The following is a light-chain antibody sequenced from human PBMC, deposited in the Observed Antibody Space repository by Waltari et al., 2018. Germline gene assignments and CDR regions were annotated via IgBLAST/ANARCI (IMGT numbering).Light chain of an antibody. Sequence: QSALTQPRSVSGSPGQSVTISCTGTSSDVGGYNYVSWYQQHPGKAPKLMIYDVSKRPSGGPDRFSGSKSGNTASLTISGLQAEDEADYHCCSYAGSYTLVFGGGTRLTVL. CDR2: DVS. CDR3: CSYAGSYTLV. V-gene: IGLV2-11*01. CDR1: SSDVGGYNY. J-gene: IGLJ2*01.